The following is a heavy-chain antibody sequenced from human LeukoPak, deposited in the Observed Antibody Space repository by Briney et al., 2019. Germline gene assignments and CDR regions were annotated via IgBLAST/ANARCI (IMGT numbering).Heavy chain of an antibody. J-gene: IGHJ2*01. CDR1: GGSISSSNW. Sequence: PSETLSLTCAVSGGSISSSNWWSWVRQPPGKGLEWIGEIYHSGSTNYNPSLKSRVTISVDKSKNQFSLKLSSVTAADTAVYYCTRPSFNYGGNSWYFDLWGRGTLVTVSS. CDR2: IYHSGST. CDR3: TRPSFNYGGNSWYFDL. V-gene: IGHV4-4*02. D-gene: IGHD4-23*01.